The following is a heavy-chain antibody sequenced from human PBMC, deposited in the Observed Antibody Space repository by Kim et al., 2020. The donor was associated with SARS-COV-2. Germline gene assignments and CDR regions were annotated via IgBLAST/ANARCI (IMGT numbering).Heavy chain of an antibody. D-gene: IGHD6-19*01. V-gene: IGHV3-9*01. CDR1: GFTFDDYA. J-gene: IGHJ6*02. CDR2: INWNGGTK. Sequence: GGSLRLSCAASGFTFDDYAMHWVRQAPGKGLEWVSGINWNGGTKAYADSVKGRFTISRDNAKNSLYLQMNSLRAEDTALYYCAKGQWLVLRYYGMDVWGQGTTVTVSS. CDR3: AKGQWLVLRYYGMDV.